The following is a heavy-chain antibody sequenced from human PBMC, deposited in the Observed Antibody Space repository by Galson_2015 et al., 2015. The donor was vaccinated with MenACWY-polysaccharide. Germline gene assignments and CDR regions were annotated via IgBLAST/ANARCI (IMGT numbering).Heavy chain of an antibody. CDR2: IRYDGSNK. CDR3: AKRYCSSTSCYHAFDY. Sequence: SLRLSCAASGFTFSSYGMHWVRQAPGKGLEWVAFIRYDGSNKYYADSVKGRFTISRDNSKNTLYLQMNSLRAEDTAVYYCAKRYCSSTSCYHAFDYWGQGTLVTVSS. D-gene: IGHD2-2*01. J-gene: IGHJ4*02. V-gene: IGHV3-30*02. CDR1: GFTFSSYG.